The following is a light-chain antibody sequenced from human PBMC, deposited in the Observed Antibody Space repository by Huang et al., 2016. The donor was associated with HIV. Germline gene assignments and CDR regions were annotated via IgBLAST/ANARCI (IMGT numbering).Light chain of an antibody. V-gene: IGKV3-15*01. Sequence: EIMLTQSPATLSVSPGERVTLSCRASQSISTNLAWYQQKPGLAPRLLIYSASTRATGIPARFSGSGSGTEFTLTISSLQSEDFAVYYCQQGETFGQGTKLEIK. CDR2: SAS. CDR3: QQGET. CDR1: QSISTN. J-gene: IGKJ2*01.